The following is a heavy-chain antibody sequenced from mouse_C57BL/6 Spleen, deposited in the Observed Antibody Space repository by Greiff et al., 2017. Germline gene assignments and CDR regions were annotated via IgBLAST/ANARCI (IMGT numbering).Heavy chain of an antibody. V-gene: IGHV3-6*01. CDR1: GYSITSGYY. CDR2: ISYDGSN. CDR3: ARDGAIGLMDY. Sequence: EVKLMESGPGLVKPSQSLSLTCSVTGYSITSGYYWNWIRQFPGNKLEWMGYISYDGSNNYNPSLKNRISITRDTSKNQFFLKLNSVTTEDTATYYCARDGAIGLMDYWGQGTSVTVSS. J-gene: IGHJ4*01. D-gene: IGHD2-14*01.